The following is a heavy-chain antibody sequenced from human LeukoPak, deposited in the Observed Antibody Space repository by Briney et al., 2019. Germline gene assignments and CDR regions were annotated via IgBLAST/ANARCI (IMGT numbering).Heavy chain of an antibody. CDR1: GGSISSSSYY. V-gene: IGHV3-23*01. D-gene: IGHD3-10*01. J-gene: IGHJ4*02. CDR2: ISGSGGST. Sequence: ETLSLTCTVSGGSISSSSYYWGWIRQPPGKGLEWVSAISGSGGSTYYADPVKGRFTISRDNSKNTLYLQMNSLRAEDTAVYYCAKAGYYGSGSYDYWGQGTLVTVSS. CDR3: AKAGYYGSGSYDY.